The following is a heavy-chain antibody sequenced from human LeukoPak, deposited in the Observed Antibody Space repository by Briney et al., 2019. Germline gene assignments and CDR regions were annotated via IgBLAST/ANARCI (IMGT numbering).Heavy chain of an antibody. CDR1: GGSISSGDYY. V-gene: IGHV4-30-4*08. CDR3: ASLIVVVPAAIPRDAFDI. D-gene: IGHD2-2*01. CDR2: IYYSGST. J-gene: IGHJ3*02. Sequence: SETLSLTCTVSGGSISSGDYYWSWIRQPPGKGLEWIGYIYYSGSTCYNPSLKSRVTISVDTSKNQFSLKLSSVTAADTAVYYCASLIVVVPAAIPRDAFDIWGQGTMVTVSS.